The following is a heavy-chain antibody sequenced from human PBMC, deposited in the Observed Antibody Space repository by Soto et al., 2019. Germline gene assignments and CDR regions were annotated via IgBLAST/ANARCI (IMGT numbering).Heavy chain of an antibody. J-gene: IGHJ4*02. CDR1: GFIFNNYG. CDR2: ISWNSGSI. CDR3: AKGRYSYAYTPPDY. V-gene: IGHV3-9*01. Sequence: PGGSLRLSCKASGFIFNNYGMSWVRQAPGKGLEWVSGISWNSGSIGYADSVKGRFTISRDNAKNSLYLQMNSLRAEDTALYYCAKGRYSYAYTPPDYWGQGTLVTVSS. D-gene: IGHD5-18*01.